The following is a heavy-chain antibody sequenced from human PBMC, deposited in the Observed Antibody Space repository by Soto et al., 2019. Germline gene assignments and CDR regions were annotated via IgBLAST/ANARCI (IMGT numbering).Heavy chain of an antibody. CDR1: GFTCSDYY. Sequence: QVELVESGGGLVKPGGSLRLSCAASGFTCSDYYMSWIRQAPGKGLEWVSYISSSNSYTNYADSVKGRFTISRDNAKNSLFLQMNSLRAEDTAVYYCARHVHDAFDIWGQGTMVTVSS. J-gene: IGHJ3*02. CDR2: ISSSNSYT. D-gene: IGHD3-10*02. V-gene: IGHV3-11*05. CDR3: ARHVHDAFDI.